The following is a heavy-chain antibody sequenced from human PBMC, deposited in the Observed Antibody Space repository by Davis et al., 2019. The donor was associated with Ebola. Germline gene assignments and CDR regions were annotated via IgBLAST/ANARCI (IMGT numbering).Heavy chain of an antibody. Sequence: GESLKISCAASGFTFSSYSMNWVRQAPGKGLEWVSSISSSSSYIYYADSVKGRFTISRDNAKNSLYLQMNSLRAEDTTVYYCARDLELLIFYGMDVWGQGTTVTVSS. CDR3: ARDLELLIFYGMDV. V-gene: IGHV3-21*04. J-gene: IGHJ6*02. CDR1: GFTFSSYS. D-gene: IGHD1-7*01. CDR2: ISSSSSYI.